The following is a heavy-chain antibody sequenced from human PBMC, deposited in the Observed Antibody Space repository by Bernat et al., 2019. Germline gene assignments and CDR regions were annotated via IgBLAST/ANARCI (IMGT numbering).Heavy chain of an antibody. J-gene: IGHJ3*02. D-gene: IGHD2-15*01. CDR1: GGSISSSSYY. V-gene: IGHV4-39*01. Sequence: QLQLQESGPGLVKSSETLSLTCSVSGGSISSSSYYWGWIRQPPGKGLEWIGSIYYSGSTYYNPSLKSRVTISVDTSKNQFSPKLSSVTATDTAVYYCARGGGHCSGGTCYSGRDAFDIWGQGTMVTVSS. CDR3: ARGGGHCSGGTCYSGRDAFDI. CDR2: IYYSGST.